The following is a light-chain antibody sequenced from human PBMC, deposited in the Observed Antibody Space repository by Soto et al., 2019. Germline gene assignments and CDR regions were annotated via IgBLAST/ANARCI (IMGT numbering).Light chain of an antibody. Sequence: DIQMTQSPSSLSASVGDRVTITCRASQSISRYLNWYQQKPGKAPKLLIYAASSLQSGVPSRFSGSGSGTDFTLTIISLQPEDFATYYCQQSYTTGFGQGTKVEIK. J-gene: IGKJ1*01. V-gene: IGKV1-39*01. CDR2: AAS. CDR1: QSISRY. CDR3: QQSYTTG.